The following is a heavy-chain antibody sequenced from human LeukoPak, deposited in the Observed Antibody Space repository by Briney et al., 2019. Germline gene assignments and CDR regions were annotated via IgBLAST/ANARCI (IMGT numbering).Heavy chain of an antibody. CDR2: ISYDGSNK. D-gene: IGHD6-13*01. CDR3: ARDVSNTGIAAAGTLDY. Sequence: PGGSLRLSCAASGFTFSSYGMHWVRQAPGKGLEWVAVISYDGSNKYYADSVKGRFTISRDNSENTLYLQMNSLRAEDTAVYYCARDVSNTGIAAAGTLDYWGQGTLVTVSS. CDR1: GFTFSSYG. V-gene: IGHV3-30*03. J-gene: IGHJ4*02.